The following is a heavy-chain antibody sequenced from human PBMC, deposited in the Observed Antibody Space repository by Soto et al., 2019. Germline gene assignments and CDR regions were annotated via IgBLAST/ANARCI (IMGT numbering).Heavy chain of an antibody. CDR2: INPNSGGT. Sequence: ASVKVSCKASGYTFSGFYMHWVRQAPGQGLEWMGWINPNSGGTKSAEKFQGRVTMTRDTPISTAYMELSRLTSDDTAVYYCASAAVTGTAGLDFWGQGTQVTVSS. J-gene: IGHJ4*02. CDR1: GYTFSGFY. V-gene: IGHV1-2*02. CDR3: ASAAVTGTAGLDF. D-gene: IGHD6-19*01.